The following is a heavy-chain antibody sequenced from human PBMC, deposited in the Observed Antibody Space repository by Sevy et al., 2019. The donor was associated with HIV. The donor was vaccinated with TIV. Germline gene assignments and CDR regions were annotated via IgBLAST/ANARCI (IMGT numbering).Heavy chain of an antibody. J-gene: IGHJ6*02. D-gene: IGHD2-21*02. Sequence: GGSLRLSCAASGFTFSSYGMHWVRQAPGKGLEWVAVIWYDGSNKYYADSVKGRFTIPRDNAKNSLYLQMNSLRAEDTAVYYCARDPVVVVTAAQDYYYGMDVWGQGTTVTVSS. CDR1: GFTFSSYG. CDR3: ARDPVVVVTAAQDYYYGMDV. V-gene: IGHV3-33*01. CDR2: IWYDGSNK.